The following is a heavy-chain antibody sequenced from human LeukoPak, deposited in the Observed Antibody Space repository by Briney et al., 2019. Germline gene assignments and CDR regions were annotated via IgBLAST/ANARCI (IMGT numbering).Heavy chain of an antibody. CDR1: GFTVSSNY. CDR2: IKQDGSEK. Sequence: EPGGSLRLSCAASGFTVSSNYMSWVRQAPGKGLEWVANIKQDGSEKYYVDSVKGRFTISRDNAKNSLYLQMNSLRAEDTAVYYCAAGGNYCAGSYFSWGQGTLVTVSS. V-gene: IGHV3-7*05. J-gene: IGHJ5*02. CDR3: AAGGNYCAGSYFS. D-gene: IGHD3-10*01.